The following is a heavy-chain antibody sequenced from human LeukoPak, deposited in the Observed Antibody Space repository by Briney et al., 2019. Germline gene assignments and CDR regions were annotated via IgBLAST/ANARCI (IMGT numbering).Heavy chain of an antibody. D-gene: IGHD3-22*01. J-gene: IGHJ4*02. Sequence: PGGSLRLSCAPSGFSYSKYSINWVRQAPGKGLEWVSVIYSGGSTYYADSVKGRFTISRDNSKNTLYLQMNSLRAEDTAVYYCARVKGSPYYYDSSSYYDYWGQGTLVTVPS. CDR2: IYSGGST. V-gene: IGHV3-66*01. CDR3: ARVKGSPYYYDSSSYYDY. CDR1: GFSYSKYS.